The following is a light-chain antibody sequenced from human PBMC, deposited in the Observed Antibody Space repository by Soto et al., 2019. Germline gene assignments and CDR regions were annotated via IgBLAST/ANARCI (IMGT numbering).Light chain of an antibody. V-gene: IGKV3-15*01. CDR1: QSVSSN. Sequence: EIVMTQSPATLSVSPGERATLSCRASQSVSSNLAWYQQKPGQAPRLLIYGASTRATGIPARFSGSGSGTEFTLNISSLQSEDFAVYYCQQYNNWPRRTF. CDR2: GAS. J-gene: IGKJ1*01. CDR3: QQYNNWPRRT.